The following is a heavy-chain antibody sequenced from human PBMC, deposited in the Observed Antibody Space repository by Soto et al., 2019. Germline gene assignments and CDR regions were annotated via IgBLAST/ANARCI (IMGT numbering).Heavy chain of an antibody. D-gene: IGHD1-26*01. CDR2: ISGVGGST. CDR3: AKVSLGALTFTDYYYYGLDV. J-gene: IGHJ6*02. V-gene: IGHV3-23*01. Sequence: GGSLRLSCAASGFTFSTYAMNWVRQAPGKGLEWVSAISGVGGSTYYADSVKGRVTISRDNSKNTLYLQMNSLRAEDTAVYYCAKVSLGALTFTDYYYYGLDVWGQGTTVTVSS. CDR1: GFTFSTYA.